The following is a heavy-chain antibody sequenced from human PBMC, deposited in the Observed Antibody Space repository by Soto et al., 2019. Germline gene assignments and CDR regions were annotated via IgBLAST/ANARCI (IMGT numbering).Heavy chain of an antibody. V-gene: IGHV3-23*01. CDR3: AKDQPSSKYYDSSGGGDY. CDR1: GFTFSSYA. Sequence: EVQLLESGGGLVQPGGSLRLSCAASGFTFSSYAMSWVRQAPGKGLEWVSAISGSGGSTYYADSVKGRFTISRDNSKNTLYLQMNSLRAEDTAVYYCAKDQPSSKYYDSSGGGDYWGQGTLVTVSS. D-gene: IGHD3-22*01. CDR2: ISGSGGST. J-gene: IGHJ4*02.